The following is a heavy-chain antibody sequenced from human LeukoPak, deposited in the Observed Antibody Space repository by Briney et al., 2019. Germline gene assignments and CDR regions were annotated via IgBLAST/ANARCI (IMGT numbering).Heavy chain of an antibody. J-gene: IGHJ4*02. CDR3: ARDLTTVTTGNY. CDR1: GFTFSSYS. D-gene: IGHD4-11*01. V-gene: IGHV3-48*01. Sequence: PGGSLRLSCAASGFTFSSYSRNWVRQAPGKGLEWFSYISSSSSTIYYADSVKGRFTISRDNAKNSLYLQMNSLRAEDTAVYYCARDLTTVTTGNYWGQGTLVTVSS. CDR2: ISSSSSTI.